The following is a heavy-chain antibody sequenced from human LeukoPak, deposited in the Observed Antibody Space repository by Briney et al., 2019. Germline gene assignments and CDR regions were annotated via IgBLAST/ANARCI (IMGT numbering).Heavy chain of an antibody. D-gene: IGHD6-6*01. V-gene: IGHV3-30*18. J-gene: IGHJ4*02. Sequence: PGGSLRLSCAASGFTFSSYAMHWVRQAPGKGLEWVAVISYDGSDKYYADSVKGRFTISRDNSKNTLYLQMNSLRPEDTAVYYCAKDWEDSSSSSFDYWGQGTLVTVSS. CDR3: AKDWEDSSSSSFDY. CDR2: ISYDGSDK. CDR1: GFTFSSYA.